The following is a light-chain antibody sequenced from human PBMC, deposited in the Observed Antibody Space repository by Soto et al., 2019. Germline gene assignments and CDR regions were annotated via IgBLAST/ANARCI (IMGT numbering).Light chain of an antibody. V-gene: IGKV1-13*02. CDR3: HQFTSYPLT. CDR2: DAS. Sequence: AIQLTQSPSSLSASVGDRVTITCRASQGINSALAWYQQKPGKAPKLLIYDASSLESGVPSRFTGSGSGTDFTLTISSLQPEDFATYYCHQFTSYPLTIGGGTKVEIK. CDR1: QGINSA. J-gene: IGKJ4*01.